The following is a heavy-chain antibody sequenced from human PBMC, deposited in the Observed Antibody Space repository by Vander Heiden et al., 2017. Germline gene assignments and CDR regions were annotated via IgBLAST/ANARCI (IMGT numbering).Heavy chain of an antibody. V-gene: IGHV3-53*01. J-gene: IGHJ4*02. CDR3: ARDTRPGGLDY. CDR1: GFMGSSYC. D-gene: IGHD3-10*01. Sequence: EVQLAESGGGLIQPGGSLRLSCAASGFMGSSYCRSWVRQAPGKGLEWVSVIYSGGSKYYVDSVKGRFTISRDNSKNTLYLQMNSLRAEDTAVYYCARDTRPGGLDYWGQGTLVTVSS. CDR2: IYSGGSK.